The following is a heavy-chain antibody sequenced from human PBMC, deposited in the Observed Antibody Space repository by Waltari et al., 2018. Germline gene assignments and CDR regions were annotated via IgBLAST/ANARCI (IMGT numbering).Heavy chain of an antibody. D-gene: IGHD3-9*01. CDR1: GGSISSPY. J-gene: IGHJ5*02. CDR2: IYYSGST. Sequence: QVQLQESGPGLVKPSETLSLTCTVSGGSISSPYWSWIRQPPGTGLEWIGYIYYSGSTNYNPSLKSRVTISVDTSKNQFSLKLSSVTAADTAVYYCAREADFDGYYRRYNWFDPWGQGTLVTVSS. CDR3: AREADFDGYYRRYNWFDP. V-gene: IGHV4-59*11.